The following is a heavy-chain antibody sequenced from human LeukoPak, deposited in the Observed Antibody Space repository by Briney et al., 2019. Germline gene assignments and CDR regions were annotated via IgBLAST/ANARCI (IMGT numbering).Heavy chain of an antibody. CDR3: ARQLIHHYDSSGFDAFDI. D-gene: IGHD3-22*01. CDR2: IYYSGST. J-gene: IGHJ3*02. Sequence: SETLSLTCTVSGGSISSSSYYWGWIRQPPGKGLEWIGSIYYSGSTYYNPSLKSRVTISVDTSKNQFSLKLSSVTAADTAVYYCARQLIHHYDSSGFDAFDIWGQGTMVTVSS. V-gene: IGHV4-39*01. CDR1: GGSISSSSYY.